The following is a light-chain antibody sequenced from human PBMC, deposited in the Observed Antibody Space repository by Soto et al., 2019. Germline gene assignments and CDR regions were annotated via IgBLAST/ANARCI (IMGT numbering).Light chain of an antibody. CDR3: QQYGISPT. V-gene: IGKV3-20*01. Sequence: EIVLTQSPGTLSLSPGERATLSCRSSHSVSSNYLAWYQQKPGQAHRLLIYDVSSSATGIPDRFSGSGSGTDFTLTISRLEPVDFAVYYCQQYGISPTFGQGTKVEIK. CDR1: HSVSSNY. CDR2: DVS. J-gene: IGKJ1*01.